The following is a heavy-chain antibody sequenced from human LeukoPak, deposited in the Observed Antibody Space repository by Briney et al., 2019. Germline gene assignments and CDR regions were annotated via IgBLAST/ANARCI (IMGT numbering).Heavy chain of an antibody. CDR1: GFTFSSYA. CDR2: ISGSGGST. J-gene: IGHJ4*02. CDR3: AKAPPYLSGSYYIIDY. V-gene: IGHV3-23*01. Sequence: QPGGSLRLSCAASGFTFSSYAMSGVRQAPGKGLEWVSAISGSGGSTYYADSVKGRFTIYRDNSKNTLYLQMNSLRAEDTAVYYCAKAPPYLSGSYYIIDYWGQGTLVTVSS. D-gene: IGHD3-10*01.